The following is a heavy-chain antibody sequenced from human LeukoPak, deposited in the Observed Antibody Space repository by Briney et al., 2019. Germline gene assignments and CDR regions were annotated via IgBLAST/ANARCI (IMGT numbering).Heavy chain of an antibody. CDR2: IYYSGST. CDR1: GGSISGGSYY. J-gene: IGHJ5*02. CDR3: ARRGYYGSGNDFRFDP. V-gene: IGHV4-61*01. Sequence: SQTLSLTCTVSGGSISGGSYYWSWIRQPPGKGLEWIGYIYYSGSTKYKPSLKSRVTISVDTSKNQFSLKLSSVTAADTAVYYCARRGYYGSGNDFRFDPWGQGTLVTVSS. D-gene: IGHD3-10*01.